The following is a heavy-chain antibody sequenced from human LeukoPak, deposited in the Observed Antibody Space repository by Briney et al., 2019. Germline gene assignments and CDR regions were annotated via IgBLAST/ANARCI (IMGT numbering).Heavy chain of an antibody. J-gene: IGHJ5*02. CDR2: INHSGST. D-gene: IGHD3-22*01. CDR3: ARHNVITMIGTVPTEEGGYWFDP. CDR1: GGSISSSSYY. V-gene: IGHV4-39*01. Sequence: PSETLSLTCTVSGGSISSSSYYWGWIRQPPGKGLEWIGEINHSGSTNYNPSLKSRVTISVDTSKNQFSLKLSSVTAADTAVYYCARHNVITMIGTVPTEEGGYWFDPWGQGTLVTVSS.